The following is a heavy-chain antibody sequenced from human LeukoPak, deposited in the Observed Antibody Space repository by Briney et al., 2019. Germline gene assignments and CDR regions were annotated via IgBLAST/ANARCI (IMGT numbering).Heavy chain of an antibody. V-gene: IGHV1-18*01. CDR1: GYTFTSYG. CDR3: ARDLDGDYVDIDY. CDR2: ISAYNGDT. J-gene: IGHJ4*02. D-gene: IGHD4-17*01. Sequence: GASVKVSCKASGYTFTSYGISWVRQAPGQGLEWMGWISAYNGDTNYAHKFQGRVTMTTDTSTSTAYMELRSLRSDDTAVYYCARDLDGDYVDIDYWGQGTLVTVSS.